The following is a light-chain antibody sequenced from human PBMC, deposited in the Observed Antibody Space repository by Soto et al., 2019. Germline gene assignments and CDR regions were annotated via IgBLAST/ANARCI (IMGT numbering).Light chain of an antibody. J-gene: IGKJ4*01. CDR3: PQANSFPLT. CDR2: TGS. CDR1: QGISNW. Sequence: DIPMTQSPSSVSASVGDRVSITCRASQGISNWLAWYQPKPGRAPKLLIYTGSSLQSGVPSRFSGTGSGTDFTLTISSLQPEDVATYYCPQANSFPLTFGGGTKVEIK. V-gene: IGKV1-12*01.